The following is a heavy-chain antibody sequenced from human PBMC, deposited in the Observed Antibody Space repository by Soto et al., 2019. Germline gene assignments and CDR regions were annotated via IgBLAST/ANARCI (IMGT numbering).Heavy chain of an antibody. V-gene: IGHV4-59*01. D-gene: IGHD3-10*01. J-gene: IGHJ5*02. CDR1: GGSISSYY. CDR3: ARAFPPIYYGSGSTAWWFDP. Sequence: SETLSLTCTVSGGSISSYYWSWIRQPPGKGVEWIGYIYYSGSTNYNPSLKSRVTISVDTSKNQFSLKLSSVTAADTAVYYCARAFPPIYYGSGSTAWWFDPWGQGTLVTVSS. CDR2: IYYSGST.